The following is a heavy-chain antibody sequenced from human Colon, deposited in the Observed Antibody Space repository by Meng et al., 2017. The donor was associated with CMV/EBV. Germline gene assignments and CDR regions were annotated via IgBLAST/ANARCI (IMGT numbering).Heavy chain of an antibody. V-gene: IGHV1-46*01. Sequence: SCKASGYTFSTHHVHWVRQAPGQGPEWIGIIFSTNGGTKIAQSFQGRVTVTRDTSTSTVYMDLSSLGSEDTAVYYCATEIPGSAHFDYWGQGTLVTVSS. CDR3: ATEIPGSAHFDY. D-gene: IGHD2-21*01. J-gene: IGHJ4*02. CDR2: IFSTNGGT. CDR1: GYTFSTHH.